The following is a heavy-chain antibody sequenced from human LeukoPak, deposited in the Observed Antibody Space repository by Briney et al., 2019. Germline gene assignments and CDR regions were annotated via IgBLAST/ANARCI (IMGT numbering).Heavy chain of an antibody. D-gene: IGHD6-13*01. CDR2: ISGSGGGT. Sequence: GGSLRLSCGASGFTFNSYAVGWVRQAPGKGLEWVSAISGSGGGTYYADSVKGRFTISRDNSKDTLYLQMNSLRAEDTAVYYCAKVLYSSSWYEDYWGQGTLVTVSS. CDR1: GFTFNSYA. J-gene: IGHJ4*02. CDR3: AKVLYSSSWYEDY. V-gene: IGHV3-23*01.